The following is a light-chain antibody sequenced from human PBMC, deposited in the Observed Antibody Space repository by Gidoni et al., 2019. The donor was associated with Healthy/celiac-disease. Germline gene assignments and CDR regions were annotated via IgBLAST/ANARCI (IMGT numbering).Light chain of an antibody. V-gene: IGKV1-33*01. CDR1: QDISNY. Sequence: DIQMTQSPSSLSASVGDRGTIPGQASQDISNYLNWYQQKPGKAPKLLIYDESNLETGVPSRFSGSGSGTDFTFTISSLQPEDIATYYCQQYDNLPLTFGGXTKVEIK. CDR3: QQYDNLPLT. CDR2: DES. J-gene: IGKJ4*01.